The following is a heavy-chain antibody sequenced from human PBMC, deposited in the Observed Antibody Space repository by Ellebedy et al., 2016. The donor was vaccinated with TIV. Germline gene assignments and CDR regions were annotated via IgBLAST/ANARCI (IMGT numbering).Heavy chain of an antibody. CDR3: ARDWDFLSRVLDS. D-gene: IGHD3-3*01. Sequence: GESLKISCAASGFTFDNYGIRWVRQAPGKGLEYVSAISGDGVSIFYADSVKGGFTISRDNSKNTVYLHVGSLRADDMGVYYCARDWDFLSRVLDSWGQGALVAVSS. J-gene: IGHJ4*02. CDR1: GFTFDNYG. V-gene: IGHV3-64*02. CDR2: ISGDGVSI.